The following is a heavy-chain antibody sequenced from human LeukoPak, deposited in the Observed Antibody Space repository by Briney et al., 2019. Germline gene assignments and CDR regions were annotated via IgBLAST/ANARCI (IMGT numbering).Heavy chain of an antibody. J-gene: IGHJ2*01. V-gene: IGHV3-21*01. CDR2: ISSSSSYI. CDR3: ARPYYDILTGTAEYFDL. Sequence: PGGSLRLSCAASGFTFSSYSMNWVRQAPGKGLEWVSSISSSSSYIYYADSVKGRFTISRDNAKNSLYLQMNSLRAEDTAVYYCARPYYDILTGTAEYFDLWGRGTLVTVFS. D-gene: IGHD3-9*01. CDR1: GFTFSSYS.